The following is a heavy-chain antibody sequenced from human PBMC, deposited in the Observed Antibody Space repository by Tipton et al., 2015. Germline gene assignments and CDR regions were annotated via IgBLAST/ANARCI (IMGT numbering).Heavy chain of an antibody. CDR2: INHSGST. D-gene: IGHD3-9*01. V-gene: IGHV4-34*01. Sequence: TLSLTCAVYGGSFSGYYWSWIRQSPGKGLEWIGEINHSGSTNYNPSLKSRVTISVDTSKNQFSLKLSSVTAADTAVYYCAREQGTYYDILTGYYTGFDPWGQGTLVTVSS. CDR3: AREQGTYYDILTGYYTGFDP. CDR1: GGSFSGYY. J-gene: IGHJ5*02.